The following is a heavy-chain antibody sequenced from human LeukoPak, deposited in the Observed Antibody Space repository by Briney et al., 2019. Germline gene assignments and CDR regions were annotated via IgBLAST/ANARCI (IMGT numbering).Heavy chain of an antibody. CDR3: GKALRTGMFRGVIDY. CDR1: GFTFSSYG. CDR2: IRYDGSII. V-gene: IGHV3-30*02. Sequence: QPGRSLRLSCAASGFTFSSYGMHWVRQAPGKGLEWVAFIRYDGSIIYYTDSVKGRFTISRDNSKNMLYLQMYSLRAEDTALYYCGKALRTGMFRGVIDYWGQGTPVTVSS. J-gene: IGHJ4*02. D-gene: IGHD3-10*01.